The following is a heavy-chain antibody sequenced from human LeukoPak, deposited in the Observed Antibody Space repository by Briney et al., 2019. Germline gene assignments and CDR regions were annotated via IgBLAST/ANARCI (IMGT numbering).Heavy chain of an antibody. V-gene: IGHV1-2*02. CDR3: ARGQVTIFGVGGPWFDP. D-gene: IGHD3-3*01. CDR1: GYTFTGYY. CDR2: INPNSGGT. Sequence: ASVKVSCKASGYTFTGYYMHWVRQAPGQGLEWMGWINPNSGGTNYAQKFQGRVTMTRDTSISTAYMELSRLRSDDTAVYYCARGQVTIFGVGGPWFDPWGQGTLVTVSS. J-gene: IGHJ5*02.